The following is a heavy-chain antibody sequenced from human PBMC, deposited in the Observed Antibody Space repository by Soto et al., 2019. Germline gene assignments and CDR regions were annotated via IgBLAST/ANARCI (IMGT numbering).Heavy chain of an antibody. CDR1: GFTFSSYS. CDR2: ISSSSSYI. Sequence: PRGSLRLSCAASGFTFSSYSMNWVRQAPGKGLEWVSSISSSSSYIYYADSVKGRFTISRDNAKNSLYLQMNSLRAEDTAVYYCANGHYDFWSARAAFDIWGQGTMVTVSS. D-gene: IGHD3-3*01. V-gene: IGHV3-21*01. J-gene: IGHJ3*02. CDR3: ANGHYDFWSARAAFDI.